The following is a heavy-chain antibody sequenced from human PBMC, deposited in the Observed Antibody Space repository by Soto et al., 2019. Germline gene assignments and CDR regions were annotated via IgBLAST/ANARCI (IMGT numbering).Heavy chain of an antibody. CDR1: GLTFSSYA. CDR3: AKWQTYYYDSRGFSGFDC. V-gene: IGHV3-23*01. Sequence: EVQVLESGGGLVQPGGCLRLSCAASGLTFSSYAMTLVRQAPGNGLEWVSAMSGGGETTYYADSVKGRFTISRDNSRNTLYLAMNQLRDEDTATYYCAKWQTYYYDSRGFSGFDCWSRGTLVTVSS. D-gene: IGHD3-22*01. J-gene: IGHJ4*02. CDR2: MSGGGETT.